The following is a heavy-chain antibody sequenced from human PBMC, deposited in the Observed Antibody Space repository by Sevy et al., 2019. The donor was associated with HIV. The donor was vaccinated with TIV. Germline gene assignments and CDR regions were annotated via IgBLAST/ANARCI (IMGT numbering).Heavy chain of an antibody. Sequence: GGSLRLSCAASGFTFSDHYVDWVRQAPGKGLEWVGRIRNRPNSYTTEYAASVNGRFTISRDDSRNSVYLKMNSLKTQDSAFYYCVRGPNCGVGGCQQISPYCLDVWGKGATVTVSS. CDR1: GFTFSDHY. CDR2: IRNRPNSYTT. J-gene: IGHJ6*03. CDR3: VRGPNCGVGGCQQISPYCLDV. D-gene: IGHD2-15*01. V-gene: IGHV3-72*01.